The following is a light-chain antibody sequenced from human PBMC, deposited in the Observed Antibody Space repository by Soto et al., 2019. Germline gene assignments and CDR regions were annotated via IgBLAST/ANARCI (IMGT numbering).Light chain of an antibody. J-gene: IGKJ3*01. Sequence: EIVMTQSPATLSVSPGERATLSCRASQSVSSNLACYQQKPGQAPRLLIYGASTRATGIPARFSGSGSGTEFTLTISSLQSEDFAVYYCQQYNNWPWAFGPGTKVDIK. CDR2: GAS. V-gene: IGKV3-15*01. CDR1: QSVSSN. CDR3: QQYNNWPWA.